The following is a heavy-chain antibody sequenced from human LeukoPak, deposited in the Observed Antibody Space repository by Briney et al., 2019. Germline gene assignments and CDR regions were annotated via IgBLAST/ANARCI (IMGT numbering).Heavy chain of an antibody. CDR2: ISGSGGTT. D-gene: IGHD2-2*01. V-gene: IGHV3-23*01. CDR1: GFTFSSCA. Sequence: GGSLRLSCAASGFTFSSCAMSWARQAPGKGLEWVSAISGSGGTTYYADSVRGRFTISRDNSKNTLYLQMNSLRAEDTAVYYCAKAGGYCSSTSCYLFDWGQGTLVTVSS. CDR3: AKAGGYCSSTSCYLFD. J-gene: IGHJ4*02.